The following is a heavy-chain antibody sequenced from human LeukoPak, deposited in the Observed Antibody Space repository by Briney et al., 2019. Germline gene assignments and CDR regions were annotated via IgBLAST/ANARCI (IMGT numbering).Heavy chain of an antibody. CDR2: ISGSGGST. Sequence: GGSLRLSCAASGLTFSSYAMSWVRQAPGKGLEWVSAISGSGGSTYYADSVKGRFTIPRDNSKNTLYLQMNSLRAEDTAVYYCAAEGVAGIWDYWGQGTLVTVSS. D-gene: IGHD6-19*01. J-gene: IGHJ4*02. CDR1: GLTFSSYA. CDR3: AAEGVAGIWDY. V-gene: IGHV3-23*01.